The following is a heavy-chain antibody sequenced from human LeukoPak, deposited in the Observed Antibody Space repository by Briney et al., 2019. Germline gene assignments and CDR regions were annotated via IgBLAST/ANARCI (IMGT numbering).Heavy chain of an antibody. V-gene: IGHV3-66*01. D-gene: IGHD2-21*02. CDR2: IYSGGST. Sequence: GGSLRLSCAASGFTVSSNYMSWVRQAPGKGLEWVSVIYSGGSTYYADSVKGRFTISRDNSKNTLYLQMNSLRAEDTAVYYCARGLKCGSDCYIENWGQGTLVTVSS. CDR3: ARGLKCGSDCYIEN. J-gene: IGHJ4*02. CDR1: GFTVSSNY.